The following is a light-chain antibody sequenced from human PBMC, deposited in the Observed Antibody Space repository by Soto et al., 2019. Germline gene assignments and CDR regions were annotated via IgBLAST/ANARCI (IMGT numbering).Light chain of an antibody. V-gene: IGKV1-5*01. CDR1: QMITRE. CDR3: QQYNDYST. Sequence: DIQMTQSPSTLSSSLGDRATITGRAIQMITRELSWFQQKPGKATNLLIYDASMLQSGVPSRFSGSGSGTDFTLTISSLQPEDFVTYYCQQYNDYSTFGQGTKVDIK. J-gene: IGKJ1*01. CDR2: DAS.